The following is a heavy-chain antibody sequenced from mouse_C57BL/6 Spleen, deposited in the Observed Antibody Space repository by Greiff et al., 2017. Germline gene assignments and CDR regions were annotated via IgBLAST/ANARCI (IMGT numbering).Heavy chain of an antibody. D-gene: IGHD4-1*01. CDR3: ARGELGWYFDV. CDR1: GYTFTSYW. V-gene: IGHV1-64*01. CDR2: IHPNSGST. J-gene: IGHJ1*03. Sequence: QVQLQQPGAELVKPGASVKLSCKASGYTFTSYWMHWVKQRPGQGLEWIGMIHPNSGSTNYNEKFKSKATLTVDKSSSTAYMQLSRLTSEDSAVYYCARGELGWYFDVRGTGTTVTVSS.